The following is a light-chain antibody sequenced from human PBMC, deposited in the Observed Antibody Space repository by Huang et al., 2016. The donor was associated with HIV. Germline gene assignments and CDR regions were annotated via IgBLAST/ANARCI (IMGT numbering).Light chain of an antibody. Sequence: DIQMTQSPSSLSESLGDRVTITCRASQSISSHFNWYQQKRGKAPKLLIYAAHSFQSGVPSRYSGSGSGTDFTLSISSLQPEDFATDYGQQIYSTPLTVGGGTKVEIK. CDR2: AAH. CDR3: QQIYSTPLT. J-gene: IGKJ4*01. CDR1: QSISSH. V-gene: IGKV1-39*01.